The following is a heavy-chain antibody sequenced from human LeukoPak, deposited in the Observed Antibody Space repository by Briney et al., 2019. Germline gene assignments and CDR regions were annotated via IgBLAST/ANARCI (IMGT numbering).Heavy chain of an antibody. Sequence: PSQTLSLTCTVSGGSISSGGYYWSWIRQHPGKGLEWIGYIYYSGSTYYNPSLKSRVTISVDTSKNQFSLKLSSVTAADTAVYYCARAPPGPYYYYGMDVWGQGTTVTVSS. J-gene: IGHJ6*02. CDR3: ARAPPGPYYYYGMDV. V-gene: IGHV4-31*03. CDR1: GGSISSGGYY. CDR2: IYYSGST.